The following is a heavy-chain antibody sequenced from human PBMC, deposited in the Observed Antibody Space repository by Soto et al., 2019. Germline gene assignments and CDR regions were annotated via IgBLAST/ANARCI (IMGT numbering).Heavy chain of an antibody. CDR2: IYWDDDK. V-gene: IGHV2-5*02. CDR1: GISLSTSGVC. CDR3: AHCSYYGSGSYDY. D-gene: IGHD3-10*01. Sequence: QITLKESGPTLVKPTQTLTLTCTFSGISLSTSGVCVGWIRQPPGKALEWLVVIYWDDDKRYSTSLKSRLTITKDTSKNQVVLTMTNMDPVDTAIYSCAHCSYYGSGSYDYWGQGILVTVSS. J-gene: IGHJ4*02.